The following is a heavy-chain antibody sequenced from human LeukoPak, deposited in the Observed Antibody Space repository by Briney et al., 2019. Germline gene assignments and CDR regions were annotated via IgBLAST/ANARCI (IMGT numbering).Heavy chain of an antibody. D-gene: IGHD2-2*03. V-gene: IGHV1-2*02. J-gene: IGHJ4*02. CDR1: GYTFTVYY. CDR3: ARVDIVVVPAAISDTYYFEY. Sequence: ASVKVSCKASGYTFTVYYMHWVRQAPGQGLGWMGWINPNIGVTNYAQKFQSRVNMTRDPYISTAYMELSSLRSDDTAVYYCARVDIVVVPAAISDTYYFEYWGQGTLVTVSS. CDR2: INPNIGVT.